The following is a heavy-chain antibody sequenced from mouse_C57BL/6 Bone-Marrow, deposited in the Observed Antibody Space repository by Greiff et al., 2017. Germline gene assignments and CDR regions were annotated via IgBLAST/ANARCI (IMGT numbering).Heavy chain of an antibody. CDR1: GYPFTSYW. Sequence: QVQLQQPGAELVKPGASVTMSCKASGYPFTSYWLTWVKPRPGQGIEWIGDIYPGSGSTNYNEKFKSKATLTVDTSSITADMQRISLTSEYSAFYCCTRDSNGHWCAYWGQGTLVTVSA. CDR3: TRDSNGHWCAY. V-gene: IGHV1-55*01. J-gene: IGHJ3*01. D-gene: IGHD2-5*01. CDR2: IYPGSGST.